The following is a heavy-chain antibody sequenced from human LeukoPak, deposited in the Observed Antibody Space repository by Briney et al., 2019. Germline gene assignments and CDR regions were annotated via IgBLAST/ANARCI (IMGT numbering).Heavy chain of an antibody. J-gene: IGHJ4*02. Sequence: QSGGFLRLSCAASGFTFSSYVMSWVRQAPGKGLEWVGFIRSKAYGETADYAASVKGRFTISRDDSKAIAYLQMNSLKTEDTAVYHCTRDRGAYNLYDYWGQGTLVTVSS. CDR2: IRSKAYGETA. CDR1: GFTFSSYV. CDR3: TRDRGAYNLYDY. V-gene: IGHV3-49*04. D-gene: IGHD1-1*01.